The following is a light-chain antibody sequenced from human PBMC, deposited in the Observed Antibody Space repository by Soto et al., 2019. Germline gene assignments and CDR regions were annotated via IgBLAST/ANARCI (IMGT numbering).Light chain of an antibody. CDR3: QQYGSSIT. V-gene: IGKV3-20*01. J-gene: IGKJ5*01. Sequence: EIVLTPSPGTLSLSPGERATLPCRASQSVKSSYLAWYQHKPGQAPRLLIYGTSSRATGIPDRFSGSGSGTDFTLTISRLEPEDFAVYYCQQYGSSITFGQGTRLEIK. CDR2: GTS. CDR1: QSVKSSY.